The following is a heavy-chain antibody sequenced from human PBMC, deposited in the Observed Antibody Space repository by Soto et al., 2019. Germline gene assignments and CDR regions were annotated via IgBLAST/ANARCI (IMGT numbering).Heavy chain of an antibody. D-gene: IGHD4-17*01. J-gene: IGHJ4*02. CDR2: ISRSRSYI. Sequence: EVQLVESGGGLVKPGGSLRLSCAASGFSLSSYAMNWVRQAPGKGLEWVSSISRSRSYIYYADSVKGRFTISRDNAKNSLYLEMNSLRAEDTAVYYCARDQSDYCDDKVFDYWGQGTLVTVSS. CDR3: ARDQSDYCDDKVFDY. CDR1: GFSLSSYA. V-gene: IGHV3-21*01.